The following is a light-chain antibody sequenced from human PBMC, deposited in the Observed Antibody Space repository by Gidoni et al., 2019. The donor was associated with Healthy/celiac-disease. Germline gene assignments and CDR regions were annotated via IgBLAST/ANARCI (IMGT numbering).Light chain of an antibody. V-gene: IGKV3-15*01. CDR2: GAS. J-gene: IGKJ4*01. Sequence: LSCRASQSVSSNLAWYQQKPGQAPRLLIYGASTRATGIPARFSGSGSGTEFTLTISSLQSEDFAVYYCQQYNNWPPVTFGGGTKVEIK. CDR3: QQYNNWPPVT. CDR1: QSVSSN.